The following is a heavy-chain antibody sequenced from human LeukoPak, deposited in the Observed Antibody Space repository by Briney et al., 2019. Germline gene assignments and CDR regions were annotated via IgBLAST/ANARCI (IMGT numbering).Heavy chain of an antibody. D-gene: IGHD6-13*01. J-gene: IGHJ5*02. Sequence: ASVKVSCKASGYTFTSYGISWVRQAPGQVLEWMGWISAYNGNTNYAQKLQGRVTMTTDTSTSTAYMELRSLRSDDTAMYYCARRDIAAAGTGGFDPWGQGTLVTVSS. CDR3: ARRDIAAAGTGGFDP. CDR2: ISAYNGNT. CDR1: GYTFTSYG. V-gene: IGHV1-18*01.